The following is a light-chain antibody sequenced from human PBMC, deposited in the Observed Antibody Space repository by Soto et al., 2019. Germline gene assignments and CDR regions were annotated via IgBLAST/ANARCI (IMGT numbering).Light chain of an antibody. V-gene: IGKV1-39*01. Sequence: ASLEDSVIISCRASQSISKHLNWYQQKPGKAPKLLIFAASSLQSGVPSRFSGSRSGPDFTLTISSLQHEDFATYYCQQSYSSTPTFCQGTKLDIK. J-gene: IGKJ1*01. CDR2: AAS. CDR3: QQSYSSTPT. CDR1: QSISKH.